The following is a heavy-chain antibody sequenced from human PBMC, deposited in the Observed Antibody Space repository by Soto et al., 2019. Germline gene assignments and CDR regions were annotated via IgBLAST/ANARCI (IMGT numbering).Heavy chain of an antibody. D-gene: IGHD4-17*01. V-gene: IGHV4-30-2*01. CDR2: LYHSGST. CDR1: GGSFSSGGYS. Sequence: QLQLQESGSGLVKPSQTLSLTCAVSGGSFSSGGYSWSWIRQPPGKGLEWLGYLYHSGSTYYNPSLNGRVTISVDRAKNQFSLRLSYVTAADTAVYYCARMTKVTYWYFDLWGRCTLVTVSS. CDR3: ARMTKVTYWYFDL. J-gene: IGHJ2*01.